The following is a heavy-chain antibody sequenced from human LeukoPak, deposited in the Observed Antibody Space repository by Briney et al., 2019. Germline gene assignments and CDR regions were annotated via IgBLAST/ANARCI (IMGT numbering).Heavy chain of an antibody. CDR1: GFTFSSYW. CDR2: IKQDGSEK. D-gene: IGHD6-13*01. V-gene: IGHV3-7*01. Sequence: GGSLRLSCAASGFTFSSYWMSWVRQAPGKGLEWVANIKQDGSEKHYVDSVKGRFTISRDNAKNSLYLQMNSLRAEDTAVYYCARDLVAAGLFFDSWGQGTLVTVSS. CDR3: ARDLVAAGLFFDS. J-gene: IGHJ4*02.